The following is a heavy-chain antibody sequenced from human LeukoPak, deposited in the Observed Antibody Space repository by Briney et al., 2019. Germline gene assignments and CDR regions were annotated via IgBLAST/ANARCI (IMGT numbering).Heavy chain of an antibody. CDR1: GYTFTSYG. V-gene: IGHV1-18*01. Sequence: GASVKVSCKASGYTFTSYGISWVRQAPGQGLEWMGWISAYNGNTNYAQKLQGRVTMTTDTSTSTAYMELRSLRSDDTAVYYSARRYCSSTSCYEFDYRGQGTLVTVSS. CDR3: ARRYCSSTSCYEFDY. D-gene: IGHD2-2*01. CDR2: ISAYNGNT. J-gene: IGHJ4*02.